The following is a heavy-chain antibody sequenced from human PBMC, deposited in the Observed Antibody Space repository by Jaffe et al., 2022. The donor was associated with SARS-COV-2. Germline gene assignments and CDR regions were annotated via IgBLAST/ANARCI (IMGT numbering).Heavy chain of an antibody. V-gene: IGHV3-33*01. D-gene: IGHD6-19*01. J-gene: IGHJ6*02. CDR3: ARDMLWLPDSYYYYGMDV. CDR2: IWYDGSNK. CDR1: GFTFSSYG. Sequence: QVQLVESGGGVVQPGRSLRLSCAASGFTFSSYGMHWVRQAPGKGLEWVAVIWYDGSNKYYADSVKGRFTISRDNSKNTLYLQMNSLRAEDTAVYYCARDMLWLPDSYYYYGMDVWGQGTTVTVSS.